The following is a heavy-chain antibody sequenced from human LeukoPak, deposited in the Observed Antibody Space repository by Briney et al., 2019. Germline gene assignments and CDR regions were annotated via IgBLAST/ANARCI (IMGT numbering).Heavy chain of an antibody. Sequence: PSETLSLTCTVSGGSISSSSYYWGWIRQPPGKGLEWIGSIYYSGSTYYNPSLRSRVTISVDTSKNQFSLKLSSVTAADTAVYYCARILSLGESYHFDYWGQGTLVTVSS. CDR1: GGSISSSSYY. CDR2: IYYSGST. J-gene: IGHJ4*02. V-gene: IGHV4-39*07. D-gene: IGHD1-26*01. CDR3: ARILSLGESYHFDY.